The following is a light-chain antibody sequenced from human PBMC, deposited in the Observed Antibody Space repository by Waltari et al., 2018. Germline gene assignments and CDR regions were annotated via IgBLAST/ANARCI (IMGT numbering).Light chain of an antibody. CDR1: SSDVGRYNS. Sequence: QSALTQPASVSGSPGQSITISCPGSSSDVGRYNSVPWYQQHPGKAPNLLIFDVTNRPSEISSRFTGSKSGNTASLTISGLQAEDEADYYCCSYTSSVSWVFGGGTKVTVL. CDR2: DVT. V-gene: IGLV2-14*03. J-gene: IGLJ3*02. CDR3: CSYTSSVSWV.